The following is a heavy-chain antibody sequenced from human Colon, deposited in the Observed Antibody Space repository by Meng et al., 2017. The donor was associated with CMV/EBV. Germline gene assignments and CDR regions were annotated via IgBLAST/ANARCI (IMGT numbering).Heavy chain of an antibody. V-gene: IGHV3-7*01. CDR1: GYTFPTYW. CDR3: AREMGYNWDLGHPYGMDV. CDR2: TKQDGTES. J-gene: IGHJ6*02. D-gene: IGHD1-20*01. Sequence: GESLKISCVVSGYTFPTYWMAWVRQAPGKGLEWVANTKQDGTESYYADSVKGRFIISRDNRNASLFLQMNSLRVEDTAVYYCAREMGYNWDLGHPYGMDVWGQGTTVTVSS.